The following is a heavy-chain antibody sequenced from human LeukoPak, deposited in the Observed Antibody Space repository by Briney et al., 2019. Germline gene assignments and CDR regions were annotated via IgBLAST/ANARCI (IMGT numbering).Heavy chain of an antibody. Sequence: SETLSLTCAVYGGSFGGYYWSWIRQPPGKGLEWIGEINLSGSTNYNPSLKSRVTISVDTSKNQFSLKLSSVTAADTAVYYCARGPDCSGGSCYPYWFDPWGQGTLVTVSS. CDR1: GGSFGGYY. CDR3: ARGPDCSGGSCYPYWFDP. V-gene: IGHV4-34*01. CDR2: INLSGST. D-gene: IGHD2-15*01. J-gene: IGHJ5*02.